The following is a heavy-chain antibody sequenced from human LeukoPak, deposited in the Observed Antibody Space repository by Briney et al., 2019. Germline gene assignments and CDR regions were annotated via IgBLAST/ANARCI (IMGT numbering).Heavy chain of an antibody. CDR1: GYTFTSYG. CDR2: ISAYNGNT. J-gene: IGHJ5*02. V-gene: IGHV1-18*01. CDR3: ARDENYSSSEDWFDP. Sequence: ASVKVSCKASGYTFTSYGISWVRQAPGQGLEWMGWISAYNGNTNYAQKLQGRVTMTTDTSTSTAYMELRSLRSDDTAVYYCARDENYSSSEDWFDPWGQGTLVTVSS. D-gene: IGHD6-6*01.